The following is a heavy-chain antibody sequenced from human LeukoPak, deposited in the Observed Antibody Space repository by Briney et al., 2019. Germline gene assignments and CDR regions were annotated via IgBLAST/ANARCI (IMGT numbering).Heavy chain of an antibody. J-gene: IGHJ3*02. D-gene: IGHD2-2*01. Sequence: SETLSLTCAVSGGSISSYYWSWIRQPAGRELEWIGRIYTSGSTNYNPSLKGRVTMSVDTSKNKFSLKLSSVTAADTAVYYCARDSVVPAADDAFDIWGQGTMVTVSS. CDR3: ARDSVVPAADDAFDI. V-gene: IGHV4-4*07. CDR2: IYTSGST. CDR1: GGSISSYY.